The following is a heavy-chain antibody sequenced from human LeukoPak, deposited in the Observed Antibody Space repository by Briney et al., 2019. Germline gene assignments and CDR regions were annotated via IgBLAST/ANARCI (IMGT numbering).Heavy chain of an antibody. D-gene: IGHD6-13*01. J-gene: IGHJ4*02. CDR2: ISAYNGNT. Sequence: GASVKVSCKASGYTFTSYGISWVRQAPGQGLEWMGWISAYNGNTNCAQKLQGRVTMTTDTSTSTAYMELRSLRSDDTAVYYCARASSIAAAGTPPDYWGQGTLVTVSS. CDR1: GYTFTSYG. CDR3: ARASSIAAAGTPPDY. V-gene: IGHV1-18*01.